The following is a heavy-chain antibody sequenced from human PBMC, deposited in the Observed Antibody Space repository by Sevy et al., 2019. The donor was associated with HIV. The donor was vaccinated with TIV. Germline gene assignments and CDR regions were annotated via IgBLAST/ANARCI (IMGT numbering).Heavy chain of an antibody. CDR2: IKTDGSSR. V-gene: IGHV3-74*01. D-gene: IGHD2-8*01. CDR3: AREGDTVLGPTAVDAFDF. J-gene: IGHJ3*01. CDR1: GFTFSNYW. Sequence: GGSLRLSCAASGFTFSNYWMHWVRQAPGKGLVWVSRIKTDGSSRDSADSVKGRFFISRDNYKNLVYLQMDSLRAEDTAVYYCAREGDTVLGPTAVDAFDFWGQGTMVTVSS.